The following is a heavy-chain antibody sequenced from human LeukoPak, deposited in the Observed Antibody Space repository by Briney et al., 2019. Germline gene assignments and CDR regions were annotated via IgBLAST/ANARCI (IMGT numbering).Heavy chain of an antibody. J-gene: IGHJ3*02. CDR1: EYTFTGYY. D-gene: IGHD3-22*01. V-gene: IGHV1-2*02. CDR3: ARAYSNYYDSSGYYYVDAFDI. Sequence: ASVKVSCKASEYTFTGYYMHWVRQAPGLGLEWMGWINPNSGATKYAQNFQGRVTMTRDTSISTAYMELSRLRSDDTAVYYCARAYSNYYDSSGYYYVDAFDIWGQGTMVTVSS. CDR2: INPNSGAT.